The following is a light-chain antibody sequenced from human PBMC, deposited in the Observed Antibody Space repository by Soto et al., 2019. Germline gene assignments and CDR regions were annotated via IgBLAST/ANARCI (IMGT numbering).Light chain of an antibody. Sequence: EIVMTQSQATLSVSPEERATLSCRASQSVSILLAWYQQKPGQPPRLIIYDASTRATGIPARFSGSGSGTDFTLTITSLEPEDFAVYYCQQRSNWPTFGGGTKVDI. CDR2: DAS. CDR1: QSVSIL. CDR3: QQRSNWPT. V-gene: IGKV3-11*01. J-gene: IGKJ4*01.